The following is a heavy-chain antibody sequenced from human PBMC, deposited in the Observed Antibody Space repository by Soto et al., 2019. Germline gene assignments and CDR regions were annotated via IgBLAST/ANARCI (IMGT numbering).Heavy chain of an antibody. CDR3: ARTEFDPTDNFDY. CDR2: IKQDGSEK. V-gene: IGHV3-7*01. D-gene: IGHD3-9*01. CDR1: GFTFSSYS. Sequence: PGGSLRLSCAASGFTFSSYSMNWVRQAPGKGLEWVANIKQDGSEKYYVDSVKGRFTISRDNAKNSLYLQMNSLRAEDTAVYYCARTEFDPTDNFDYWGQGTLVTVSS. J-gene: IGHJ4*02.